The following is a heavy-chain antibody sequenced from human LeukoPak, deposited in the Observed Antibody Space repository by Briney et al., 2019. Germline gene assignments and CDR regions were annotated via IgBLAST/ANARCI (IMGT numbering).Heavy chain of an antibody. V-gene: IGHV1-69*13. D-gene: IGHD2-15*01. J-gene: IGHJ4*02. CDR1: GGTFSSYA. CDR2: IISIFGTA. CDR3: ARVVDNCSGGSCYSALFDY. Sequence: SVKVSCKASGGTFSSYAISWVRQAPGQGLEWMGGIISIFGTANYAQKFQGRVTITADESTSTAYMELSSLRSEDTAVYYCARVVDNCSGGSCYSALFDYWGQGTLVTVTS.